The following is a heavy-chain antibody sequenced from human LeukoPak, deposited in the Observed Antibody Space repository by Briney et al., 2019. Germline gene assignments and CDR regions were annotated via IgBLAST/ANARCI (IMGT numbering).Heavy chain of an antibody. D-gene: IGHD6-13*01. V-gene: IGHV3-23*01. CDR1: GFTFSSYA. Sequence: GGSLRLSCAASGFTFSSYAMTWVRQAPGRGLEWVSSIVGSGGGAYYADSVKGRFTISRDNSKNTLYLQMSSLRAEDTAVYYCAKEHMAAAVYYFDYWGQGTLVTVSS. J-gene: IGHJ4*02. CDR3: AKEHMAAAVYYFDY. CDR2: IVGSGGGA.